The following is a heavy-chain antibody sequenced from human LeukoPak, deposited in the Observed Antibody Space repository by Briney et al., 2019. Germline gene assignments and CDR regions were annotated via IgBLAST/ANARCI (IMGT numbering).Heavy chain of an antibody. V-gene: IGHV3-23*01. J-gene: IGHJ3*02. Sequence: GGSLRLSCAASGFTFSSYGMTWVRQAPGKGLEWVSAISGSGSNTYYADSVKGRFTISRDNSKNTLSVQMDSLRAEDTAVYYCAKSYGDYVSGDFDIWGQGTMVTVSS. CDR2: ISGSGSNT. D-gene: IGHD4-17*01. CDR3: AKSYGDYVSGDFDI. CDR1: GFTFSSYG.